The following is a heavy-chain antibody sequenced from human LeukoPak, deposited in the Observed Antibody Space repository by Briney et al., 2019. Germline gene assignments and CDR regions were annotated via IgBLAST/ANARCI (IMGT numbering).Heavy chain of an antibody. Sequence: PGGSLRLSCAASGFAVGSNYMTWVRQAPGKGLEWVSVIYSDGSTSYIDSVKGRFTISSDISKNTLFLQMNSLRAEDTAVYYCARVSRDSRGYYYGYWGQGTLVTVSS. D-gene: IGHD3-22*01. V-gene: IGHV3-53*01. J-gene: IGHJ4*02. CDR1: GFAVGSNY. CDR3: ARVSRDSRGYYYGY. CDR2: IYSDGST.